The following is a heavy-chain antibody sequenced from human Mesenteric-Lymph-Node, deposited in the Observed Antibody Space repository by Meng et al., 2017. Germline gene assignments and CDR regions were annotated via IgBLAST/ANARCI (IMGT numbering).Heavy chain of an antibody. Sequence: ASVKVSCKASGYTFTSYGISWVRQAPGQGLEWMGWISAYNGNTNYAQKLQGRITMTRDTSISTAYMELSSLRSEDTAVYYCARLGVVPGSRAFDYWGQGTLVTVSS. CDR3: ARLGVVPGSRAFDY. CDR1: GYTFTSYG. V-gene: IGHV1-18*01. CDR2: ISAYNGNT. D-gene: IGHD2-2*01. J-gene: IGHJ4*02.